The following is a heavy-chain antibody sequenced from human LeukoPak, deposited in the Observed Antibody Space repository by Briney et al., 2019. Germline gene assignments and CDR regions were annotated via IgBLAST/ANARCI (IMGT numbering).Heavy chain of an antibody. CDR3: ARVGAPTGHAFDI. Sequence: GGSLRLSCAASGFTVSSNYMSWVRQAPGKGLEWVSVIYSGGSTYYADSVKGRFTISRDNSKNTLYLQMNSLRAEDTAVYYCARVGAPTGHAFDIWGQGTMVTVSS. V-gene: IGHV3-53*01. D-gene: IGHD1-14*01. J-gene: IGHJ3*02. CDR1: GFTVSSNY. CDR2: IYSGGST.